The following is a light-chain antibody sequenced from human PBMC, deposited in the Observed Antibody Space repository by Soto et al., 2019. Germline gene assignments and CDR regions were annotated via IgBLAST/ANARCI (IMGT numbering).Light chain of an antibody. J-gene: IGKJ1*01. CDR1: QSVSSN. V-gene: IGKV3-15*01. CDR3: QQYTNWRT. CDR2: DAS. Sequence: EIVMTQSPATLSVSPGERATLSCRASQSVSSNLAWYQQKPGQAPRLLIHDASTRATGTPARFSGSGSGTEFTLTITSLQSEDSAVYSCQQYTNWRTFGQGTKVEIK.